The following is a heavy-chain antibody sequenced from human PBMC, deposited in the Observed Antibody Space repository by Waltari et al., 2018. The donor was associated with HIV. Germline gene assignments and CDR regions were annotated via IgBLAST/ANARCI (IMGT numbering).Heavy chain of an antibody. J-gene: IGHJ4*02. CDR2: INPNSGGT. CDR1: GYTFTGYY. V-gene: IGHV1-2*02. D-gene: IGHD2-21*02. Sequence: QVQLVQSGAEVKKPGASVKVSCKASGYTFTGYYMHWVRQAPGQGLEWMGWINPNSGGTNYAQKFQGRVTMTRDTSISTAYMELSRLRSDDTAVYYCASAYCGGDCYSPNTLGVWGQGTLVTVSS. CDR3: ASAYCGGDCYSPNTLGV.